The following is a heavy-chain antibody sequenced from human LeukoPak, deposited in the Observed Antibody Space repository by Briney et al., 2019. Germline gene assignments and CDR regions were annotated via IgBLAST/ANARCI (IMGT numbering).Heavy chain of an antibody. Sequence: GGSLRLSCAASGFTFSSYAMSWVRQAPGKGLEWVSAISGSGGSTYYADSVKGWFTISRDNSKNTLYLQMNSLRAEDTAVYYCAKDIAVAGTPLDAFDIWGQGTMVTVSS. J-gene: IGHJ3*02. D-gene: IGHD6-19*01. CDR2: ISGSGGST. CDR3: AKDIAVAGTPLDAFDI. CDR1: GFTFSSYA. V-gene: IGHV3-23*01.